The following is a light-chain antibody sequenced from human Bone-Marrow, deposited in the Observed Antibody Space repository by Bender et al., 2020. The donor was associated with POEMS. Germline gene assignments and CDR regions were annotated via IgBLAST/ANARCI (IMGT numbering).Light chain of an antibody. CDR1: SSDVGDYNY. CDR3: CSYAGSYTFGV. Sequence: QSALTQPRSVSGSPGQSVTISCTGTSSDVGDYNYVSWYQQLPGKAPKLIIYDVSNRPSGVSNRFSGSKSGNTASLTISGLQAEDEADYYCCSYAGSYTFGVFGTGTKVTVL. J-gene: IGLJ1*01. CDR2: DVS. V-gene: IGLV2-11*01.